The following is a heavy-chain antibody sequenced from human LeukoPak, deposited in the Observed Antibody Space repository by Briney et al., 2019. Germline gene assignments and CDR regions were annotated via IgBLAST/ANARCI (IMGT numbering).Heavy chain of an antibody. V-gene: IGHV4-30-4*01. CDR2: IYYSGST. CDR3: ARLLMVYAINYFDY. J-gene: IGHJ4*02. D-gene: IGHD2-8*01. Sequence: PSETLSLTCTVSGGSISSGDYYWSWIRQPPGKGLEWIGYIYYSGSTYYNPSLKSRVTISVDTSKNQFSLKLSSVTAADTAVYYCARLLMVYAINYFDYWGQGTLVTVSS. CDR1: GGSISSGDYY.